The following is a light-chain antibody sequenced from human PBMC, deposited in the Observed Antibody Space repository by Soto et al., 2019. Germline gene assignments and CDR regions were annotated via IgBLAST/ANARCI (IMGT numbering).Light chain of an antibody. Sequence: DIRMTQSHSTLSASVGDRVTIACRASQSISSWLAWYQQKPGKAPKLLIYKASSLESGVPSRFSGSGSGTEFTLTISSLQPDDFATYYCQQYNSYPLTFGGGTKVEIK. V-gene: IGKV1-5*03. CDR2: KAS. CDR3: QQYNSYPLT. J-gene: IGKJ4*01. CDR1: QSISSW.